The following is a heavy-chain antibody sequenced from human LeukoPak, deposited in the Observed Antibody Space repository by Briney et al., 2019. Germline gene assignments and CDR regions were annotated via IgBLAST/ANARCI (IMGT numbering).Heavy chain of an antibody. Sequence: SETLSLTCTVSGGSISSYYWSWIRQPAGKGLEWIGRIYTSGSTNYNPSLKSRVTMSVDTSKNQFSLKLSSVTAADTAVYYCARAGISSGAAGTVDWFDPWGQGTLVTVSS. CDR3: ARAGISSGAAGTVDWFDP. V-gene: IGHV4-4*07. J-gene: IGHJ5*02. CDR1: GGSISSYY. CDR2: IYTSGST. D-gene: IGHD6-13*01.